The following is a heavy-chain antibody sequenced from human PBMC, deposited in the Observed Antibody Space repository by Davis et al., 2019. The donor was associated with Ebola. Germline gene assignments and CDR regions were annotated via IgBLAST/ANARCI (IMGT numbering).Heavy chain of an antibody. Sequence: MPSETLSLTCIVSGGSISDYNYYWGWIRQPPGKGLEWIGCVTKSGNAYYKPSLQSRVIISVDTSSDQFSLRMTSLTAADTALYFCASRPASAIPDFWGPGTLVTVSS. CDR2: VTKSGNA. D-gene: IGHD2-2*01. V-gene: IGHV4-39*01. J-gene: IGHJ4*02. CDR3: ASRPASAIPDF. CDR1: GGSISDYNYY.